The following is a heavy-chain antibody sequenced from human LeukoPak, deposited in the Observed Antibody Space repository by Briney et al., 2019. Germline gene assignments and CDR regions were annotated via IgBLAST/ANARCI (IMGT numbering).Heavy chain of an antibody. CDR2: RHKNGES. V-gene: IGHV4-59*08. CDR1: GVSMNNYY. D-gene: IGHD5-18*01. J-gene: IGHJ3*02. Sequence: SDTLSLTCIVSGVSMNNYYWSWIRQTPGKGLEWVAYRHKNGESRYNPSLKSRITISVYTSKSEFTLKLSAVTAAETAIYYCVRQPGSTAAFDTWGQGTMVTVS. CDR3: VRQPGSTAAFDT.